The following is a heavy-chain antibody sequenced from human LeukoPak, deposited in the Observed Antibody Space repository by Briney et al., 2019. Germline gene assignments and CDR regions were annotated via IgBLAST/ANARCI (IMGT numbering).Heavy chain of an antibody. CDR1: GGSISSGGYY. V-gene: IGHV4-31*03. CDR3: ASTQGLDSESGFGVVISGMDV. CDR2: IYYSGST. D-gene: IGHD3-3*01. J-gene: IGHJ6*04. Sequence: SETLSLTCTVSGGSISSGGYYWSWIRQHPGKGLEWIGYIYYSGSTYYNPSLKSRVTISVDTSKNQFSLKLSSVTAADTAVYYCASTQGLDSESGFGVVISGMDVWGKGTTVTVSS.